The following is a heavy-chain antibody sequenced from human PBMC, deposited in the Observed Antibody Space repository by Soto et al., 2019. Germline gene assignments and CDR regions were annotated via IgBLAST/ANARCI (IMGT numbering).Heavy chain of an antibody. CDR1: GGSISSSNW. CDR2: IYHSGST. CDR3: ARVSGSYYYGMDV. D-gene: IGHD1-26*01. J-gene: IGHJ6*02. V-gene: IGHV4-4*02. Sequence: SETLSLTCAVSGGSISSSNWWSWVRQAPGKGLEWIGEIYHSGSTNYNPSLKSRVTISVDKSRNQFSLKLSSVTAADTAVYYCARVSGSYYYGMDVWGQGTTVT.